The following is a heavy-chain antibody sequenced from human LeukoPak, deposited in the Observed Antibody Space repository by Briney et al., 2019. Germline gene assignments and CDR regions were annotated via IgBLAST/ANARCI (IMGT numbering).Heavy chain of an antibody. D-gene: IGHD5-24*01. CDR2: MNPNTGNT. V-gene: IGHV1-8*01. J-gene: IGHJ4*02. CDR3: ARRPKKMATIAGDY. Sequence: ASVKVSCKASGYTFTSYDINWVRQATGQGLEGMGWMNPNTGNTGYAQKFQGRVTMTRDTSISTAYMELSSLRSDDTAVYYCARRPKKMATIAGDYWGQGTLVTVSS. CDR1: GYTFTSYD.